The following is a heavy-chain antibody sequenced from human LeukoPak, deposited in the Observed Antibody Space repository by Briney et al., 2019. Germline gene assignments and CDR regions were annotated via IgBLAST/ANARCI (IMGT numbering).Heavy chain of an antibody. J-gene: IGHJ4*02. V-gene: IGHV3-23*01. Sequence: PGGSLRLSCAASGFMFTDHALSWVRQAPGKGLEWFSSISGSGTTTYYAESVRGRFTISRDNSKNTVYLQMNSLRADDTALYYCARVLTLWFGALDYWGQGRMVSV. CDR1: GFMFTDHA. CDR2: ISGSGTTT. D-gene: IGHD3-10*01. CDR3: ARVLTLWFGALDY.